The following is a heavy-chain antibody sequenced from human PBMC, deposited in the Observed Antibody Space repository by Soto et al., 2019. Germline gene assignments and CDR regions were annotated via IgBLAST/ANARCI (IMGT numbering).Heavy chain of an antibody. D-gene: IGHD3-10*01. V-gene: IGHV3-66*01. Sequence: PGGSLRLSCAASGFTVSSNYMSWVRQAPGKGLEWVSVIYSGGSTYYADSVKGRFTISRDNSKNTLYLQMNSLRAEDTAVYYCARSGGTMVRGVRKFDYWGQGTLVTVSS. CDR1: GFTVSSNY. J-gene: IGHJ4*02. CDR2: IYSGGST. CDR3: ARSGGTMVRGVRKFDY.